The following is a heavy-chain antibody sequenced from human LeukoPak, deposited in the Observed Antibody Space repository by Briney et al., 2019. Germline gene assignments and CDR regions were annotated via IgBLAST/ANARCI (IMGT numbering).Heavy chain of an antibody. J-gene: IGHJ4*02. CDR3: ARDDGVSRDFDY. CDR2: IYYSGST. Sequence: SETLSLTCTVSGGSINNYYWGWIRQPPGKGLEWIGSIYYSGSTYYNPSLKSRVTISVDTSKNQFSLKLSSVTAADTAVYYCARDDGVSRDFDYWGQGTLVTVSS. D-gene: IGHD2-8*01. V-gene: IGHV4-39*07. CDR1: GGSINNYY.